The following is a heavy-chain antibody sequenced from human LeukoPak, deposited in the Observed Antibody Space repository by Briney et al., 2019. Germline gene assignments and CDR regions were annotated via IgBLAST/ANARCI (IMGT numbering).Heavy chain of an antibody. J-gene: IGHJ6*02. CDR3: AKDPIAVAGNNYYGMDV. CDR2: ISSDGVNK. CDR1: GFXFSSFG. Sequence: GGSLRLSCAASGFXFSSFGIHWVRHAPGKGLEWVAVISSDGVNKYYAASVKGRFTISRDNSKNTLYLQMNSPRAEDTALYYCAKDPIAVAGNNYYGMDVWGQGTTVTVSS. D-gene: IGHD6-19*01. V-gene: IGHV3-30*18.